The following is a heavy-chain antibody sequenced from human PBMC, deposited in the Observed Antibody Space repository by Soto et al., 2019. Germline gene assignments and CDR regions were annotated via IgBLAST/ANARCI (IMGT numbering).Heavy chain of an antibody. CDR1: GYTFTSYA. J-gene: IGHJ4*02. D-gene: IGHD3-16*02. CDR2: ISAYNGNT. V-gene: IGHV1-18*01. Sequence: GASVKVSCKASGYTFTSYAISWVRQAPGQGREWMGWISAYNGNTNYAQKLQGRVTMTTDTSTRTAYMELRSLRSDDTAVYYCARVDYDYVWGSYRYYYFDYWGQGTLVTVS. CDR3: ARVDYDYVWGSYRYYYFDY.